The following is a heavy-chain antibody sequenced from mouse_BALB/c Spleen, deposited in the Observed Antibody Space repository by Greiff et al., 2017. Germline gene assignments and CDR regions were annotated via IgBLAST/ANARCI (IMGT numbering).Heavy chain of an antibody. CDR1: GYAFSSYW. Sequence: QVQLQQSGAELVRPGSSVKISCKASGYAFSSYWMNWVKQRPGQGLEWIGQIYPGDGDTNYNGKFKGKATLTADKSSSTAYMQLSSLTSEDSAVYFCARGGYDYDGAWFAYWGQGTLVTVSA. CDR3: ARGGYDYDGAWFAY. V-gene: IGHV1-80*01. CDR2: IYPGDGDT. J-gene: IGHJ3*01. D-gene: IGHD2-4*01.